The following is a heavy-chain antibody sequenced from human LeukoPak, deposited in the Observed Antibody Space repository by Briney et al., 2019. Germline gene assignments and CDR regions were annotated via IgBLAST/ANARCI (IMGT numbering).Heavy chain of an antibody. J-gene: IGHJ5*02. CDR1: GGSISSYY. Sequence: SETLSLTCTVSGGSISSYYWSWIRQPPGKGLEGIGYIYYSGSTKYNPSLKSRVTISVDTSKNQFSLKLSSVTAADTAVYYCARGGTTVTPGLLWFDPWGQGTLVTVSS. CDR2: IYYSGST. CDR3: ARGGTTVTPGLLWFDP. V-gene: IGHV4-59*01. D-gene: IGHD4-17*01.